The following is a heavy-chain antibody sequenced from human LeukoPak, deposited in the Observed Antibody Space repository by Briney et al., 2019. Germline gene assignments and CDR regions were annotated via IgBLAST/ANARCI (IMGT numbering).Heavy chain of an antibody. CDR1: GFTFSDYY. V-gene: IGHV3-11*06. CDR3: ARIYSTSSGWFDP. CDR2: ISSSSSFR. D-gene: IGHD6-6*01. J-gene: IGHJ5*02. Sequence: GGSLRLSCAASGFTFSDYYMTWIRQAPGKGLEWVSYISSSSSFRKYADSVKGRSTISRDNVKNSLDLQMLSLRAEDTAVYYCARIYSTSSGWFDPWGQGTLVTVSS.